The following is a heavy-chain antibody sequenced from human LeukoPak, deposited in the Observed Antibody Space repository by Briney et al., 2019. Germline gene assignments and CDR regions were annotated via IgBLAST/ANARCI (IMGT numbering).Heavy chain of an antibody. CDR1: GGSFSGYY. CDR3: ARGLSPPLTYYYGSGSTLRRFDP. Sequence: SETLSLTCAVYGGSFSGYYWSWIRQPPGKGLEGIGEINHSGSTNYNPSLESRVTISVDTSKNQFSLKLSSVTSADTAVYYCARGLSPPLTYYYGSGSTLRRFDPWGQGTLVTVSS. J-gene: IGHJ5*02. D-gene: IGHD3-10*01. CDR2: INHSGST. V-gene: IGHV4-34*01.